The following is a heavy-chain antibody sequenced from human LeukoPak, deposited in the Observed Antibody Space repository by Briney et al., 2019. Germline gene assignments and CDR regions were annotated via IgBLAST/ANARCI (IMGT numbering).Heavy chain of an antibody. CDR2: IRYDGSNK. V-gene: IGHV3-30*02. J-gene: IGHJ4*02. D-gene: IGHD1-26*01. CDR1: GFTFSSYG. Sequence: PGGSLRLSCAASGFTFSSYGMHWVRQAPGKGLEWVAFIRYDGSNKYYADSVKGRFTISRDNSRNTLYLQMNSLRAEDTAVYYCAKDSGSYFADSLDYWGQGTLVTVSS. CDR3: AKDSGSYFADSLDY.